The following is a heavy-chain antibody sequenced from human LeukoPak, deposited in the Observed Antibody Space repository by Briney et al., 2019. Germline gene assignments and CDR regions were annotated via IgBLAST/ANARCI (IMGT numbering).Heavy chain of an antibody. V-gene: IGHV3-21*01. Sequence: GGSLRLSCAASGFTFSSYSMNWVRQAPGKGLEWVSSISSSSSYIYYADSVKGRFTISRDNAKNSLYLQMNSLRAEDTAVYYCAREVGAVVPAAMVIGGGYYFDYWGQGTLVTVSS. CDR2: ISSSSSYI. D-gene: IGHD2-2*01. CDR1: GFTFSSYS. CDR3: AREVGAVVPAAMVIGGGYYFDY. J-gene: IGHJ4*02.